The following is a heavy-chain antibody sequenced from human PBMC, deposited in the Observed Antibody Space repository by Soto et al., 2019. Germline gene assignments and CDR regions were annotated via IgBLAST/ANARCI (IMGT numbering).Heavy chain of an antibody. CDR2: INSDGSHT. CDR3: ARTYGSNAGFDF. V-gene: IGHV3-74*01. Sequence: EVQLVESGGGLVQPGGSLRLSCAASGFTFSSYWTHWVRQAPGKGLVWVSRINSDGSHTTYADSVKGRFTVSTDNAKSTLFLQMNSLRAEDTAVYYCARTYGSNAGFDFWGQGTLVTVSS. J-gene: IGHJ4*02. D-gene: IGHD2-2*01. CDR1: GFTFSSYW.